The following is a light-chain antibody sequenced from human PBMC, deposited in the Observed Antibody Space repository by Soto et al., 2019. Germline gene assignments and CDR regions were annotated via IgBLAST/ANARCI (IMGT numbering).Light chain of an antibody. CDR2: GTS. J-gene: IGKJ4*01. CDR3: QQFSSYPLT. V-gene: IGKV3-20*01. Sequence: IEMTQSPLSLAVTPGEPASISCRSSRSLLHSAGKHHLDWYQQKPGQAPRLLIYGTSSRATGIPDRFSGGGSGTDFTLTISRLEPEDFAVYYCQQFSSYPLTFGGGTKVDIK. CDR1: RSLLHSAGKHH.